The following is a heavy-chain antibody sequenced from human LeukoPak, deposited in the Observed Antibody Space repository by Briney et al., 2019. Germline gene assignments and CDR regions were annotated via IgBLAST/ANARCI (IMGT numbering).Heavy chain of an antibody. CDR1: GFTVSSNY. CDR2: IYSGGST. Sequence: AGGSLRLSCAASGFTVSSNYMSWVRQAPGKGLEWVSVIYSGGSTYYADSVKGRFTISRDNSKNTLYLQMNSLRVEDTAVYYCARGNWNDDERLAYWGQGTLVTVSS. J-gene: IGHJ4*02. D-gene: IGHD1-1*01. V-gene: IGHV3-53*01. CDR3: ARGNWNDDERLAY.